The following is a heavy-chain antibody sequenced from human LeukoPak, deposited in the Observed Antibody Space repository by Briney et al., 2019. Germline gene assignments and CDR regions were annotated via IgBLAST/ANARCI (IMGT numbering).Heavy chain of an antibody. Sequence: PGGSLRLSCAASGFTFSSYAMSWVRQAPGKGLEWVSAISGSGGSTYYADSVKGRFTISRDNPKNTLYLQMNSLRAEDTAVYYCAKDSSGWSGSIDYWGQGTLVTVSS. CDR3: AKDSSGWSGSIDY. J-gene: IGHJ4*02. V-gene: IGHV3-23*01. D-gene: IGHD6-19*01. CDR2: ISGSGGST. CDR1: GFTFSSYA.